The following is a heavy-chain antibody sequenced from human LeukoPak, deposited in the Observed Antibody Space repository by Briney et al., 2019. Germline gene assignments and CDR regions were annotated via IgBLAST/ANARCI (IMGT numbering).Heavy chain of an antibody. Sequence: SETLSLTCTVSGGSISSYYWSWIRQPPGKGLEWIGYIYYSGSINYNPSLKSRVTISVDTSKNQFSLKLSSVTAADTAVYYCARTPTYYYDSSGHDDNYWGQGTQVTVSS. CDR3: ARTPTYYYDSSGHDDNY. V-gene: IGHV4-59*01. CDR2: IYYSGSI. D-gene: IGHD3-22*01. CDR1: GGSISSYY. J-gene: IGHJ4*02.